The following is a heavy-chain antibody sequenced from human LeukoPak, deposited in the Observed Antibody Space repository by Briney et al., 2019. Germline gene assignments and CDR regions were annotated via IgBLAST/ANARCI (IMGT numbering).Heavy chain of an antibody. J-gene: IGHJ6*03. Sequence: ASVKVSCKASGYTFTSYGISWVRQAPGQGLEWMGWISAYNGNTNYAQKLQGRVTMTTDTSTSTAYMELRSLRSDDTAVYYCARDGMVLPHNKRNSYYYSYRDVGGKGTTVTVSS. CDR1: GYTFTSYG. D-gene: IGHD4/OR15-4a*01. CDR3: ARDGMVLPHNKRNSYYYSYRDV. V-gene: IGHV1-18*01. CDR2: ISAYNGNT.